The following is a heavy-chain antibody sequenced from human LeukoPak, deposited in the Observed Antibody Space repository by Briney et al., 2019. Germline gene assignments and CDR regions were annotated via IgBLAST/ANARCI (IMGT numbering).Heavy chain of an antibody. CDR2: ISGSGGST. V-gene: IGHV3-23*01. J-gene: IGHJ4*02. CDR1: RFTFSSYA. CDR3: AKGYTALDY. D-gene: IGHD3-16*02. Sequence: GGSLRLSCAASRFTFSSYAMSWVRQAPGKGLEWVSAISGSGGSTYYADSVKGRFTISRDNSKNSLYLQMNSLRTEDTALYYCAKGYTALDYWGQETLVTVSS.